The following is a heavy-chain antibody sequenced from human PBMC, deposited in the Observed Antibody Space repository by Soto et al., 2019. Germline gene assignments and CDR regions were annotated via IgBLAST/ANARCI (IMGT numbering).Heavy chain of an antibody. D-gene: IGHD6-13*01. CDR3: AREWVAAAGTRFYYYYGMDV. Sequence: SETLSLTCAVYGGSFSGYYWSWIRQPPGKGLEWIGEINHSGSTNYNPSLKSRVTISVDTSKNQFSLKLSSVTAADTAVYYCAREWVAAAGTRFYYYYGMDVWGQGTTVTVSS. V-gene: IGHV4-34*01. CDR1: GGSFSGYY. J-gene: IGHJ6*02. CDR2: INHSGST.